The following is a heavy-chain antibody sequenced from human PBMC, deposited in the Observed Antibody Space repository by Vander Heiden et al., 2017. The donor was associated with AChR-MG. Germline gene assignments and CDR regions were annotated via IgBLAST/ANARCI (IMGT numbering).Heavy chain of an antibody. CDR3: AKARHGDFEYYGVDV. Sequence: QVQLVESGGGVVQPGRALRLSCAASGFTFSNYGMHWVRQAPGKGLEWVAVISYDGSYRYYADSVKGRFTISRDNSKITLYLQMNSLRAEDTAVYYCAKARHGDFEYYGVDVWGQGTTVTVSS. D-gene: IGHD3-9*01. CDR1: GFTFSNYG. V-gene: IGHV3-30*18. J-gene: IGHJ6*02. CDR2: ISYDGSYR.